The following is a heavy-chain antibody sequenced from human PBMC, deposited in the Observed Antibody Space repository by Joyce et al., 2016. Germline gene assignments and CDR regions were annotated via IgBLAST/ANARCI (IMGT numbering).Heavy chain of an antibody. D-gene: IGHD6-19*01. V-gene: IGHV1-8*02. CDR2: MNPSRGNA. J-gene: IGHJ4*02. Sequence: QVQLVQSGAEVKKPGASVKVSCKASGYTFTSYDINWVRQATGQGLEWMGWMNPSRGNAGNARKFQGRVTMTWNTSISTAYMELSSLRSEDTAVYYCAKTHSSGLNFDCWGQGTLVTVSS. CDR3: AKTHSSGLNFDC. CDR1: GYTFTSYD.